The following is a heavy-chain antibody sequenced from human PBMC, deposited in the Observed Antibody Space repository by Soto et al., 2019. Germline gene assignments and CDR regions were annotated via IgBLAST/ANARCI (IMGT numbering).Heavy chain of an antibody. D-gene: IGHD6-19*01. CDR2: ISWNSGSI. CDR3: AKEHSSGWSSYCDY. J-gene: IGHJ4*02. Sequence: EVQLVESGGGLVQPGRSLRLSCAASGFTFDDYAMHWVRQAPGKGLEWVSGISWNSGSIGYADSVKGRFTISRDNAKNSLYLQMNSLRAEDTAVYYCAKEHSSGWSSYCDYWGQGTLVTVSS. CDR1: GFTFDDYA. V-gene: IGHV3-9*01.